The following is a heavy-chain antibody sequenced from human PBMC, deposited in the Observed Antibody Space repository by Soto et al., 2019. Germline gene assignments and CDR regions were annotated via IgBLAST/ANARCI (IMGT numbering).Heavy chain of an antibody. D-gene: IGHD6-13*01. CDR1: GFTFNSYW. J-gene: IGHJ4*02. V-gene: IGHV3-74*01. CDR2: INTDGTGT. Sequence: GSLRLSCAASGFTFNSYWMHWVRQAPGKGLVWVSRINTDGTGTTYADSVEGRFTISRDNANNMLYLQLNSLRAEDTAVFYCVRATYTSSRFDYWGQGTPVTVSS. CDR3: VRATYTSSRFDY.